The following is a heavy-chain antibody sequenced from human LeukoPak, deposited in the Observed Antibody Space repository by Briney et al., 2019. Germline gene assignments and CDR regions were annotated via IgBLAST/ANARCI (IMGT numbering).Heavy chain of an antibody. CDR3: ARGRGYCSGGSCYYFDY. J-gene: IGHJ4*02. V-gene: IGHV5-51*01. CDR2: IYPGDSDT. D-gene: IGHD2-15*01. Sequence: AESLKISCKGSGYSSTSYWICCVRQMPRKNLQWRVIIYPGDSDTRYSPSFQSQVTISADKSISTAYLQWISLKAADTAMYYCARGRGYCSGGSCYYFDYWGQGTLVTVSS. CDR1: GYSSTSYW.